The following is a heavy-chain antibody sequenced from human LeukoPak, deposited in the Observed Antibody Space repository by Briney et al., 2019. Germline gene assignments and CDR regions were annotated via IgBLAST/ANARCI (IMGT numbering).Heavy chain of an antibody. CDR1: GGSITTNNYY. D-gene: IGHD3-9*01. J-gene: IGHJ2*01. CDR3: ARVTGYWYFDL. Sequence: PSETLSLTCTVSGGSITTNNYYWGWIRQPPGKGLEWIGTIYYSGSTNYSPSLKSRVTISVDTSKNQFSLKLSSVTAADTAVYYCARVTGYWYFDLWGRGTLVTVSS. CDR2: IYYSGST. V-gene: IGHV4-39*07.